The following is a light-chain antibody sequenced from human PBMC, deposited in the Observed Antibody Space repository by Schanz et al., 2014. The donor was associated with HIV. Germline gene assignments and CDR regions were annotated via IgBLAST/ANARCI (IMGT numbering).Light chain of an antibody. CDR2: GAS. V-gene: IGKV1-5*01. Sequence: DIQMTQSPSTLSASVGDIVTITCRASEDINNHLAWYQQKPGSAPKLLIHGASTLENGVPSTFSGRGSGTEFTLTISSLQPDDFATYYCQQYNSDSITFGQGTRLEIK. J-gene: IGKJ5*01. CDR1: EDINNH. CDR3: QQYNSDSIT.